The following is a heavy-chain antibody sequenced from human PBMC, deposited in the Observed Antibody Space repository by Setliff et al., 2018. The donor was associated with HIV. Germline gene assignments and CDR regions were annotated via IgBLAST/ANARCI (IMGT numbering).Heavy chain of an antibody. CDR1: GFTFSDYY. Sequence: GGSLRLSCAASGFTFSDYYMSWLRQAPGKGLEWVSYISRDGNTIYYADSVKGRFTISRDNAKNSLYLQLNSLRPEDTAVYYCATNVLVAGSSLDTWGQGSLVTVS. J-gene: IGHJ5*02. D-gene: IGHD5-12*01. CDR2: ISRDGNTI. V-gene: IGHV3-11*01. CDR3: ATNVLVAGSSLDT.